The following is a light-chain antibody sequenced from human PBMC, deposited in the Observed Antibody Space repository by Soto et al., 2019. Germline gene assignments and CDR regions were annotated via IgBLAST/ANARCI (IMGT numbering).Light chain of an antibody. Sequence: QSVLTQPASVSGSPGQSITVSCTGTKNNLGSYDLVSWYQKYPDKAPTLLIYEATKRPSGISDRFSGSKSGFTASLTISGLRAEDEADYYCSSYTASSTLLFGTGTKVTVL. J-gene: IGLJ1*01. CDR2: EAT. CDR3: SSYTASSTLL. V-gene: IGLV2-14*02. CDR1: KNNLGSYDL.